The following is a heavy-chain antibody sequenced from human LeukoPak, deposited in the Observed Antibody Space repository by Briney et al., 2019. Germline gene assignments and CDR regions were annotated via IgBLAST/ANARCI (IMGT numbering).Heavy chain of an antibody. V-gene: IGHV3-23*01. D-gene: IGHD6-19*01. Sequence: PGGSLRLSCAASGFSFNSYLMSWIRQAPGKGLEWVSGISGSGEKKYYADSVKGRFTISRDNSKDTLDLQLSSLRPEDTAVYYCAVWGGRSGWQEGDYWGQGTLVTVSS. CDR1: GFSFNSYL. CDR2: ISGSGEKK. J-gene: IGHJ4*02. CDR3: AVWGGRSGWQEGDY.